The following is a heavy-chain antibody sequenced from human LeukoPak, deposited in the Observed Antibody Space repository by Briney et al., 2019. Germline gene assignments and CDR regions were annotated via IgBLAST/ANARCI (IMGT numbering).Heavy chain of an antibody. V-gene: IGHV4-39*07. CDR2: IYYSGST. Sequence: SETLSLTCTVSGGSISSSSYYWGWIRQPPGKGLEWIGSIYYSGSTYYNPSLKSRVTISVDTSKNQFSLKLSSVTAADTAVYYRARSGGPNPPSRDSSGYGIVVDVWGKGTTVTVSS. D-gene: IGHD3-22*01. J-gene: IGHJ6*04. CDR3: ARSGGPNPPSRDSSGYGIVVDV. CDR1: GGSISSSSYY.